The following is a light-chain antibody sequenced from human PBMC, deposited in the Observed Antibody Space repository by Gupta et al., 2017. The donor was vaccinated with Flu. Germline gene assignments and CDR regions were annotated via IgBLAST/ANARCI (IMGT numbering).Light chain of an antibody. J-gene: IGLJ2*01. CDR3: LAWADSLTSVL. Sequence: SVLTQPPSPPGTPGQTLVLSSSGISSNLGSRTVNWYQQLPGPPPKVLIYNNSQRPSRVPDRSSRSTSGASASPATIALPSADAANDYCLAWADSLTSVLFGGGTKLTVL. V-gene: IGLV1-44*01. CDR1: SSNLGSRT. CDR2: NNS.